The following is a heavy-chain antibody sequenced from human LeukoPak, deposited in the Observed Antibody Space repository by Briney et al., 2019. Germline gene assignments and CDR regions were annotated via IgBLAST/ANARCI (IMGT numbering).Heavy chain of an antibody. V-gene: IGHV1-2*02. Sequence: ASVKVSCKASGYTFTGYYMHWVRQAPGQGLELMGWINPNSGGTNYAQKFQGRVTMTRDTSISTAYMELSRLRSDDTAVYYCARGVVGAIGYFDYWGQGTLVTVSS. CDR2: INPNSGGT. J-gene: IGHJ4*02. CDR3: ARGVVGAIGYFDY. D-gene: IGHD1-26*01. CDR1: GYTFTGYY.